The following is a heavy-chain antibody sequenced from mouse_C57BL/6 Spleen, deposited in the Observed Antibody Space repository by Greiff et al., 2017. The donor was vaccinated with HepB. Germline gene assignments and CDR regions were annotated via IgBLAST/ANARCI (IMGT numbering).Heavy chain of an antibody. J-gene: IGHJ3*01. D-gene: IGHD1-1*02. V-gene: IGHV1-64*01. CDR1: GYTFTSYW. CDR3: ARSDGGSFAY. CDR2: IHPNSGST. Sequence: VQLQQSGAELVKPGASVKLSCKASGYTFTSYWMHWVKQRPGQGLEWIGMIHPNSGSTNYNEKFKSKATLTVDKSSSTAYMQLSSLTSEDSAVYYCARSDGGSFAYWGQGTLVTVSA.